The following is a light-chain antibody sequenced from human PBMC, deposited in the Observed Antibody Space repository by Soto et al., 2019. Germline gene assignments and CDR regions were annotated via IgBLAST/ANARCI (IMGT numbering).Light chain of an antibody. Sequence: QSALTQPPSASGSPGQSVTISCTGTSSDIGAYNYVSWYRQYPDKAPKLLVYQVTKRPSGVPDRFSGSKSGNTAALTVSGLQAEDEAVYYCQSYDSGLSDYLFGSGTKLTVL. J-gene: IGLJ1*01. CDR2: QVT. V-gene: IGLV2-8*01. CDR1: SSDIGAYNY. CDR3: QSYDSGLSDYL.